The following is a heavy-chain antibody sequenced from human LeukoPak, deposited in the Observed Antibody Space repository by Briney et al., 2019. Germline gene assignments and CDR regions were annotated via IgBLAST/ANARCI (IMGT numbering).Heavy chain of an antibody. CDR3: ARDLRISGYDFWSGYQGSYYFDY. V-gene: IGHV4-59*12. CDR2: IYYSGST. D-gene: IGHD3-3*01. CDR1: GGSISSYY. Sequence: SETLSLTCTVSGGSISSYYWSWIRQPPGKGLEWIGYIYYSGSTNYNPPLKSRVTISVDTSKNQFSLKLSSVTAADTAVYYCARDLRISGYDFWSGYQGSYYFDYWGQGTLVTVSS. J-gene: IGHJ4*02.